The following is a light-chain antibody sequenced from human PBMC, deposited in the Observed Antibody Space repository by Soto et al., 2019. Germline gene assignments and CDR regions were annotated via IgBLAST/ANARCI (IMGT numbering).Light chain of an antibody. Sequence: QAVVSQEPSVSVSPGRTVTLTCGLSSGSVSTSYYPSWYQQTPGQAPRTLIYSTNTRSSGVPDRFSGSILGNKAALTITGAQADDESDYYCVLYMGSGIWVFGGGTQLTVL. CDR1: SGSVSTSYY. CDR3: VLYMGSGIWV. J-gene: IGLJ7*01. CDR2: STN. V-gene: IGLV8-61*01.